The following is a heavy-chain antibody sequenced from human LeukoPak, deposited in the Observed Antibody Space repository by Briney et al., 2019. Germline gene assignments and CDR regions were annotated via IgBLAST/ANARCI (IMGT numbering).Heavy chain of an antibody. CDR1: GLTFINYP. V-gene: IGHV3-30*01. D-gene: IGHD6-13*01. CDR3: AKGVAAGTWGTSFDF. Sequence: PPGASLTLSRAPSGLTFINYPTHSVSPHPGKWTESGTFISYDGNYKYYAEPVKGRFTVSRDNSKNTVYLQMDSLRAEDTAVYYCAKGVAAGTWGTSFDFWGQGTLVTVSS. J-gene: IGHJ4*02. CDR2: ISYDGNYK.